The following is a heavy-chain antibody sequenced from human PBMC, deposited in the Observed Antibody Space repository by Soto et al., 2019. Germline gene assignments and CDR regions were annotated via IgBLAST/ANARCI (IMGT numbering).Heavy chain of an antibody. CDR1: GFTFSSYA. CDR3: ARAPVYSSGYDY. J-gene: IGHJ4*02. V-gene: IGHV3-30-3*01. D-gene: IGHD6-19*01. Sequence: PGGSLRLSCAASGFTFSSYAMHWVRQAPGKGLEWVAVISYDGSNKYYADSVKGRFTISRDNSKNTLYLQMNSLRAEDTAVYYCARAPVYSSGYDYWGQGTLVTVSS. CDR2: ISYDGSNK.